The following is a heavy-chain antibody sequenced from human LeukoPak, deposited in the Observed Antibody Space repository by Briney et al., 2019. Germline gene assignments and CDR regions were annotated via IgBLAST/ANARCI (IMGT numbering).Heavy chain of an antibody. Sequence: PGGSLRLSCAASGFTFSSYGMHWVRQAPGKGLEWVAFIRYDGSNKYYADSVKGRFTISRDNSKNTLYLQMNSLGAEDTAVYYCAKDLHIVVVTALFDYWGQGTLVTVSS. CDR2: IRYDGSNK. J-gene: IGHJ4*02. CDR3: AKDLHIVVVTALFDY. V-gene: IGHV3-30*02. D-gene: IGHD2-21*02. CDR1: GFTFSSYG.